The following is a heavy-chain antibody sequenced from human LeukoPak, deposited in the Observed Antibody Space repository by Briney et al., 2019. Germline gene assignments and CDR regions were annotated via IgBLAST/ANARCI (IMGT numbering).Heavy chain of an antibody. CDR1: GYSIRSGYY. V-gene: IGHV4-38-2*01. J-gene: IGHJ4*02. CDR3: AIYGSGSYSIDY. Sequence: SETVSLTCAVSGYSIRSGYYWGGMRQPPGEGVEWIGSIYHSASTSYNPSLKSRLTISVDTSKNQFSLKLSSVTAADTAVYYCAIYGSGSYSIDYWGQGTLVTVSS. D-gene: IGHD3-10*01. CDR2: IYHSAST.